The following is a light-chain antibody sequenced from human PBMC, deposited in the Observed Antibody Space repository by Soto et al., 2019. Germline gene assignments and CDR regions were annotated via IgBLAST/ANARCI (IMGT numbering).Light chain of an antibody. Sequence: EIVMTQSPATLSVSPGERATLSCRASQSVSHNLAWYQQKPGQAPRLLIYHASTRATGIPARFSGSGSGTEFTLTISSLQSEDFAVYYCQKYNKWPLTFGGGTKVEIK. CDR1: QSVSHN. CDR3: QKYNKWPLT. CDR2: HAS. V-gene: IGKV3-15*01. J-gene: IGKJ4*01.